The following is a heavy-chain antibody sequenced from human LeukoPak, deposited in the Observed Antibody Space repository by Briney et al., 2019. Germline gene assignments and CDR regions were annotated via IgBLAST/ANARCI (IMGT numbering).Heavy chain of an antibody. CDR3: ARQYSGYDYYYYYYMDV. Sequence: PSETLSLTCTVSGGSISSYYWGWIRQPPGKGLEWIGYIYYSGSTNYNPSLKSRVTISVDTSKNQFSLKLSSVTAADTAVYYCARQYSGYDYYYYYYMDVWGKGTTVTISS. V-gene: IGHV4-59*01. CDR1: GGSISSYY. CDR2: IYYSGST. D-gene: IGHD5-12*01. J-gene: IGHJ6*03.